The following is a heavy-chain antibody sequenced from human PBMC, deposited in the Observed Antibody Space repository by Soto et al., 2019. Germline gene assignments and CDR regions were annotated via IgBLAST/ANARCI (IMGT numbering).Heavy chain of an antibody. CDR3: AAYCRGGSCYSDGRLDY. D-gene: IGHD2-15*01. CDR1: GGTFSSYA. Sequence: SVKVSCKASGGTFSSYAISWVRQAPGQGLEWMGGIIPIFGTANYAQKFQGRVTITADESTSTAYMELSSLRSEDTAVYYCAAYCRGGSCYSDGRLDYWGQGTLVTVSS. J-gene: IGHJ4*02. V-gene: IGHV1-69*13. CDR2: IIPIFGTA.